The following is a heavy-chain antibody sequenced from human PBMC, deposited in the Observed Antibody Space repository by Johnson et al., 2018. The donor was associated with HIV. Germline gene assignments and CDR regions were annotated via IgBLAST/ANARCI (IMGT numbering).Heavy chain of an antibody. CDR1: GFTFSSYA. CDR2: ISYDGSNK. D-gene: IGHD1-26*01. V-gene: IGHV3-30-3*01. J-gene: IGHJ3*02. CDR3: AREWEVLGSAFDI. Sequence: QVLLVESGGGVVQPGRSLRLSCAASGFTFSSYAMHWVRQAPGKGLEWVAVISYDGSNKYYADSVKGRFTISRDNSKNTLYLQMNSLRAEDTAVYYCAREWEVLGSAFDIWGQGTMVTVSS.